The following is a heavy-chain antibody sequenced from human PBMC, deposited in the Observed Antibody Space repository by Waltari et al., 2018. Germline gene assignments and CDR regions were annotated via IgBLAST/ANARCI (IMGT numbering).Heavy chain of an antibody. D-gene: IGHD5-12*01. V-gene: IGHV4-59*01. Sequence: QVQLQESGPGLVKPSETLSLTCTVSGGSISSYYWSWIRRPPGKGLEWIGYIYYSGSTNYNPSLKSRVTISVDTSKNQFSLKLSSVTAADTAVYYCARKIWWQEGGLWYYYMDVWGKGTTVTVSS. CDR2: IYYSGST. CDR3: ARKIWWQEGGLWYYYMDV. J-gene: IGHJ6*03. CDR1: GGSISSYY.